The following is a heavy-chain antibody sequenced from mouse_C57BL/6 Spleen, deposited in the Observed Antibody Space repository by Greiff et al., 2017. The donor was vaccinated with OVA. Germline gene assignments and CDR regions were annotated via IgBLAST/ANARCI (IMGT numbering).Heavy chain of an antibody. CDR1: GFTFSSYA. CDR3: ARDRGGYSNSFDY. J-gene: IGHJ2*01. D-gene: IGHD2-5*01. V-gene: IGHV5-4*01. CDR2: ISDGGSYT. Sequence: EVQGVESGGGLVKPGGSLKLSCAASGFTFSSYAMSWVRQTPEKRLEWVATISDGGSYTYYPDNVKGRFTISRDNAKNNLYLQMSHLKSEDTAMYYCARDRGGYSNSFDYWGQGTTLTVSS.